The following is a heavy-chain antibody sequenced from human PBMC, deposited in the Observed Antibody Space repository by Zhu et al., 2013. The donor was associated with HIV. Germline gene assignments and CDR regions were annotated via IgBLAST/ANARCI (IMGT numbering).Heavy chain of an antibody. V-gene: IGHV1-69*13. CDR1: GYTFTSYS. Sequence: QVQMVQSGAEMKKPGASVKVSCQTSGYTFTSYSLSWVRQAPGQGLEWMGWIIPIFGIANYAQKFQGRVTITADESTSTAYMELSSLRSEDTAVYYCARGRTGTIDIWGQGTMVTVSS. CDR3: ARGRTGTIDI. J-gene: IGHJ3*02. CDR2: IIPIFGIA. D-gene: IGHD1-7*01.